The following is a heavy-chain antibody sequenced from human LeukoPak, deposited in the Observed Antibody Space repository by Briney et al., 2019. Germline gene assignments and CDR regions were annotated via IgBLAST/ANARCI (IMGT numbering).Heavy chain of an antibody. Sequence: PSETLSLTCTVSGGSISSSDYYWGWIRQPPGKGLEWIGSIYYSGSTYYNPSLKSRVTISVDTSKNQFSLKLSSVTAEDTAVYYCATGLISKITMIVVEQGSAFDIWGQGTMVTVSS. CDR3: ATGLISKITMIVVEQGSAFDI. V-gene: IGHV4-39*07. J-gene: IGHJ3*02. CDR1: GGSISSSDYY. D-gene: IGHD3-22*01. CDR2: IYYSGST.